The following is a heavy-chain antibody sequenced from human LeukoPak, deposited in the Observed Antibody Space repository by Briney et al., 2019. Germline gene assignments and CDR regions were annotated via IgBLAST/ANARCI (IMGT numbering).Heavy chain of an antibody. Sequence: ASETLSLTCAVYGGSFSGYYWSWIRQPPGKGLEWIGEINHSGSTNYNPSLKSRVTISVDTSKNQFSLKLSSVTAADTAVYYCARAYNYFDYWGQGTLVTVSS. CDR2: INHSGST. V-gene: IGHV4-34*01. D-gene: IGHD1-14*01. J-gene: IGHJ4*02. CDR1: GGSFSGYY. CDR3: ARAYNYFDY.